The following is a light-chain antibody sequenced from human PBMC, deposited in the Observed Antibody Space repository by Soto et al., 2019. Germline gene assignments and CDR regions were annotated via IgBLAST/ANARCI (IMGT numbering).Light chain of an antibody. CDR2: DAS. CDR3: QQYGSSLP. V-gene: IGKV3-20*01. J-gene: IGKJ4*01. CDR1: QSIRTY. Sequence: EIVLTQSPGTLSLSPGERATLSCRASQSIRTYLAWYQQKPGQAPRLLIYDASRRATGIPDRFSGSGSGTDFTLTISRLEPYDFAVYYCQQYGSSLPFGGGTKVDIK.